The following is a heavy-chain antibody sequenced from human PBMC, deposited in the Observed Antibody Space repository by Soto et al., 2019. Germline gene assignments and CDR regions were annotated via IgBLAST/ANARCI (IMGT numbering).Heavy chain of an antibody. D-gene: IGHD6-6*01. V-gene: IGHV3-23*01. J-gene: IGHJ6*02. CDR3: AKDLLGIAARLITRYYYGMDV. CDR2: ISGRGGST. Sequence: GGSLRLSCAASGFTSSSYAMSWVRQAPGKGLEWVSAISGRGGSTYYADSVKGRFTISRDNSKNTLYLQMNSLRAEDTAVYYCAKDLLGIAARLITRYYYGMDVWGQGTTVTVSS. CDR1: GFTSSSYA.